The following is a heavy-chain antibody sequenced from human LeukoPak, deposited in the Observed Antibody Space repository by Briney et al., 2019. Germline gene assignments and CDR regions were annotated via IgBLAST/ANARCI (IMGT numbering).Heavy chain of an antibody. CDR3: ARDSGGSSGWYYFDY. Sequence: PGGSLRLSCAASEFSFSNFGMNWVRQAPGKGVEWGSYISSSSSSIYYADSVRGRFTISRDNAKNSLYLQMNSLRDDDTAVYYCARDSGGSSGWYYFDYWGQGTLVTVSS. J-gene: IGHJ4*02. CDR1: EFSFSNFG. V-gene: IGHV3-48*02. CDR2: ISSSSSSI. D-gene: IGHD6-13*01.